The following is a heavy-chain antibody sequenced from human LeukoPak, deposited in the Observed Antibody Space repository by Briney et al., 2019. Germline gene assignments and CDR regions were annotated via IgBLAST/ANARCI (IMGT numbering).Heavy chain of an antibody. CDR2: MYSRGDT. V-gene: IGHV3-53*01. CDR3: ARDAPQVPAAGVLAS. D-gene: IGHD6-13*01. Sequence: PGGPLRLSCAPSGFTVSDNYMSWVRQAPGKGLEWVSVMYSRGDTYYANSVKGRFTFSRDISKNTLYLQMNGLRTEDTAMYYCARDAPQVPAAGVLASWGQGTLVIVSS. CDR1: GFTVSDNY. J-gene: IGHJ5*02.